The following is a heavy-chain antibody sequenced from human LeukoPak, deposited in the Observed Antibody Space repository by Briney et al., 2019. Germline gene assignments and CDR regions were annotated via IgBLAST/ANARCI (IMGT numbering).Heavy chain of an antibody. CDR3: ARDGGNADY. D-gene: IGHD4-23*01. CDR2: INPSGCST. CDR1: GYTFTSYY. V-gene: IGHV1-46*01. J-gene: IGHJ4*02. Sequence: ASVKVSCKASGYTFTSYYMHWVRQAPGQGLEWMGIINPSGCSTSYAQKFQGRVTMTRDTSTSTVYMELTSLRPEDTAVYYCARDGGNADYWGQGALVTVSS.